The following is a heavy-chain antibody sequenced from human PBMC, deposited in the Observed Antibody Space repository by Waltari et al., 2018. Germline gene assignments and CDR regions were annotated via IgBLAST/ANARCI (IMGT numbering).Heavy chain of an antibody. V-gene: IGHV3-21*02. Sequence: EVQLVESGGGLVKPGGSLRLSCAASGFTFSGYSMNWVRQAPGKGPEWVSSISSSSSYIYYTDSVKGRFTISRDDAKSSLYLQMNSLRAEDSAVYYCARDRGGLVFDYWGQGTLVTVSS. CDR1: GFTFSGYS. CDR2: ISSSSSYI. D-gene: IGHD1-26*01. J-gene: IGHJ4*02. CDR3: ARDRGGLVFDY.